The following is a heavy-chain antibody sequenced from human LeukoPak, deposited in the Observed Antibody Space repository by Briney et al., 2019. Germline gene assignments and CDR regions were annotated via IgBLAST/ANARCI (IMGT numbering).Heavy chain of an antibody. Sequence: GGSLRLSCAASGFMFSTYWMSWVRQAPGKGLEWVANIKNDGSTKYKVDSVKGRFTISRDNAKNSLYLQMSSLRAEDTAVYYCARVNCGGNCYAPERYLDLWGRGTLVTVSS. CDR1: GFMFSTYW. CDR2: IKNDGSTK. V-gene: IGHV3-7*01. D-gene: IGHD2-21*02. CDR3: ARVNCGGNCYAPERYLDL. J-gene: IGHJ2*01.